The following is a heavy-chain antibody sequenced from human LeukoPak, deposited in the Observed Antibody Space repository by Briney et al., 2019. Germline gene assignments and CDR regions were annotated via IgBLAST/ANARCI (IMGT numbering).Heavy chain of an antibody. V-gene: IGHV3-23*01. J-gene: IGHJ3*02. D-gene: IGHD3-16*02. CDR3: AKSVMITFGGVIGAFDI. CDR2: ISGSGGRT. Sequence: GGSLRLSCAASGFTFSSYAMSWVRQAPGKGLEWVSAISGSGGRTYYADSVKGRFTISRDNSKNTLYLQMNSLRAEDTAVYYCAKSVMITFGGVIGAFDIWGQGTMVTVSS. CDR1: GFTFSSYA.